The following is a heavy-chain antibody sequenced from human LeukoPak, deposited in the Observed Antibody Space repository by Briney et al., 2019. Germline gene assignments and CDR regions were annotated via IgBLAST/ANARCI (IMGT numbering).Heavy chain of an antibody. CDR2: IKQDGSEK. J-gene: IGHJ5*02. CDR3: ARRRGYDYQGWFDP. Sequence: GGSLRLSCAGSGFTFSSYWMSWVRQAPGKGLEWVSNIKQDGSEKYHVDSVKGRFTISRENDKNSLYLQMNSLRAEDTAVYYCARRRGYDYQGWFDPWGQGTLVTVSS. D-gene: IGHD5-12*01. CDR1: GFTFSSYW. V-gene: IGHV3-7*03.